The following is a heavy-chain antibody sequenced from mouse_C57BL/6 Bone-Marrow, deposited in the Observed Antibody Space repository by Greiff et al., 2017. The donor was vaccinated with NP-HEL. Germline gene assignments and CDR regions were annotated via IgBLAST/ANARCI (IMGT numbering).Heavy chain of an antibody. V-gene: IGHV1-50*01. Sequence: QVQLQQPGAELVKPGASVKLSCKASGYTFTSYWMQWVKQRPGQGLEWIGEIDPSDSYTNYNQKFKGKATLTVDTSSSTAYMQLSSLTSEDSAVYYCARGGYDYGGDYWGQGTTLTVSS. D-gene: IGHD2-4*01. J-gene: IGHJ2*01. CDR2: IDPSDSYT. CDR3: ARGGYDYGGDY. CDR1: GYTFTSYW.